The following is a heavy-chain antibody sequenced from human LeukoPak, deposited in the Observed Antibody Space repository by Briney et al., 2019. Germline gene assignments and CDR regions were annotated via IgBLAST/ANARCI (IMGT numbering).Heavy chain of an antibody. Sequence: GGSLRLSCAASGFTFSSYAMSWVRQAPGKGLEWVSAISGSGGSTYYADSVKGRFTVSRDNSKNTLYLQMNSLRAEDTAVYYCASGDSSGYSDYWGQGTLVTVSS. D-gene: IGHD3-22*01. CDR3: ASGDSSGYSDY. V-gene: IGHV3-23*01. CDR1: GFTFSSYA. CDR2: ISGSGGST. J-gene: IGHJ4*02.